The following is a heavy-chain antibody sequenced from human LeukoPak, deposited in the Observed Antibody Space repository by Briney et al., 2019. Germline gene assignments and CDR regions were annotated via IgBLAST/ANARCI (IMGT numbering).Heavy chain of an antibody. CDR2: INPNSGGT. CDR3: ARVGMYYDILTGYGY. D-gene: IGHD3-9*01. J-gene: IGHJ4*02. CDR1: GYTFTSYG. V-gene: IGHV1-2*02. Sequence: ASVKVSCKASGYTFTSYGISWVRQAPGQGLEWMGWINPNSGGTNYAQKFQGRVTMTRVTSISTAYMELSRLRSDDTAVYYCARVGMYYDILTGYGYWGQGTLVTVSS.